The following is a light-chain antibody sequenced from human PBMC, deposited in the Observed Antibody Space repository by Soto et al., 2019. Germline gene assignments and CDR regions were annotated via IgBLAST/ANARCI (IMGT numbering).Light chain of an antibody. Sequence: EIVLTQSAGTLSLSPGGRATLSCRASQSVSSNLAWFQQKPGQAPRLLIYDASNRATGIPARFSGSGSGTDFTLTISSLEPEDFAVYYCQQSSNWSPRSITFGQGTRLEIK. CDR3: QQSSNWSPRSIT. V-gene: IGKV3-11*01. CDR1: QSVSSN. J-gene: IGKJ5*01. CDR2: DAS.